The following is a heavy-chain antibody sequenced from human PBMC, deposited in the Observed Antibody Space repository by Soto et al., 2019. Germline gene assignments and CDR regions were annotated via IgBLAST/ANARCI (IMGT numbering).Heavy chain of an antibody. CDR3: AIQQITIFGVVIPAPDAFDI. Sequence: GESLKISCKGSGYSLTSYWIGWVRQMPGKGLEWMGIIYPGDSDTRYSPSFQGQVTISADKSISTAYLQWSSLKASDTAMYYCAIQQITIFGVVIPAPDAFDIWGQGTMVTVSS. CDR1: GYSLTSYW. D-gene: IGHD3-3*01. V-gene: IGHV5-51*01. J-gene: IGHJ3*02. CDR2: IYPGDSDT.